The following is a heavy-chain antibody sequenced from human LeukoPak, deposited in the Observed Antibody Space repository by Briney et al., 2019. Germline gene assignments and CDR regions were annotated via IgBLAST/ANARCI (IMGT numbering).Heavy chain of an antibody. J-gene: IGHJ6*03. CDR2: IYHSGST. D-gene: IGHD3-10*01. V-gene: IGHV4-4*02. Sequence: SETLSLTCAVSGGSISSSNWWSWVRQPPGKGLEWIGEIYHSGSTNYSPSLKSRVTISLDKSKNQFSLKLSSVTAADTAVYYCARSSRGSGSYYNAPYYYYYMDVWGKGTTVTVSS. CDR3: ARSSRGSGSYYNAPYYYYYMDV. CDR1: GGSISSSNW.